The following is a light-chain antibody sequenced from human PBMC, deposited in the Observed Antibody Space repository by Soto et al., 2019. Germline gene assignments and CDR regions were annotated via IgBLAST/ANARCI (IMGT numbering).Light chain of an antibody. CDR1: QSISRY. CDR3: QHYNSYSEA. CDR2: PPS. Sequence: IPLPQSPSPLSASVGDRITLPCLSSQSISRYLNWYQHKPGKAPNLLIFPPSTLQSGVPSRFSGSGSGTEFTLTISSLQPDDFATYYCQHYNSYSEAFGQGTKVDIK. J-gene: IGKJ1*01. V-gene: IGKV1-9*01.